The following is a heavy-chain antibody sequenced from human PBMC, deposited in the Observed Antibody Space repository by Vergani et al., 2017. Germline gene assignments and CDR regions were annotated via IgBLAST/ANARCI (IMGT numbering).Heavy chain of an antibody. Sequence: QVQLQESGPGLVKSSETLSLTCTVSGGSISDYYWNWLRQPPGEGLEWIGYIYKSGSSTYNPSLKGRVTISADTSKNQFSLKLTSVTAADTALYYCARDRGYSTGWYSAFDIWGQGTMVTVPS. D-gene: IGHD6-19*01. CDR3: ARDRGYSTGWYSAFDI. V-gene: IGHV4-59*01. CDR2: IYKSGSS. CDR1: GGSISDYY. J-gene: IGHJ3*02.